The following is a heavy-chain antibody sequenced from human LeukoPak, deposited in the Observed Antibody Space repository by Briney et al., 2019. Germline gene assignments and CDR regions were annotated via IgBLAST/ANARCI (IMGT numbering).Heavy chain of an antibody. D-gene: IGHD3-9*01. Sequence: PGGSLRLSCTASGFTFGDYAMSWVRQAPGEGLEWVGFIRSKAYGGTTEYAASVKGRFTISRDDSKSIAYLQMNSLKTEDTAVYYCTRGAIFLDYWGQGTLVTVSS. CDR2: IRSKAYGGTT. CDR3: TRGAIFLDY. J-gene: IGHJ4*02. CDR1: GFTFGDYA. V-gene: IGHV3-49*04.